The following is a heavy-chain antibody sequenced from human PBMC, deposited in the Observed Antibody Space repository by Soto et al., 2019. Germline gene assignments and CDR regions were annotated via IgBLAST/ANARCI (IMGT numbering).Heavy chain of an antibody. D-gene: IGHD2-2*01. CDR3: AKANEGDTGVVQAAMDPYYYAMDG. CDR1: GFTFDDYA. Sequence: EVQLVESGGGLVQPGRSLRLSCAGSGFTFDDYAIHWVRQVSGKGLEWVSGIRWDRGSVDYAVSVKGRFTISRDNATNSLYLQMNSIRAEDTALYYCAKANEGDTGVVQAAMDPYYYAMDGGGRGTTVTVSS. CDR2: IRWDRGSV. J-gene: IGHJ6*02. V-gene: IGHV3-9*01.